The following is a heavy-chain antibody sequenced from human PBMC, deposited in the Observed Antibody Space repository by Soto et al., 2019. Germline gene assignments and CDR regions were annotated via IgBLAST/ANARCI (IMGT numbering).Heavy chain of an antibody. D-gene: IGHD3-16*01. CDR1: GYTFTSYG. CDR2: ISAHNGNT. Sequence: QVHLVQSGAEVKKPGASVKVSCKGSGYTFTSYGITWVRQAPGQGLEWMGWISAHNGNTDYAQKLQGRVTVTRDTSTSAAYMEMRGLRSVATAVYYCVRGGDRDYWGARALVTVSS. CDR3: VRGGDRDY. J-gene: IGHJ4*02. V-gene: IGHV1-18*01.